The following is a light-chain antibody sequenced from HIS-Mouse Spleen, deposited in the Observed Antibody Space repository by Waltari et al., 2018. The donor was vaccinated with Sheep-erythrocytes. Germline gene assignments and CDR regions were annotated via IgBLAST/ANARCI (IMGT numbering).Light chain of an antibody. CDR1: SGINVGTYR. V-gene: IGLV5-45*03. CDR2: YKSDSYK. Sequence: QAVLTQPSSLSASPGASASLTCTLRSGINVGTYRIYWYQQKPGSPPQYLLRYKSDSYKQQGSGVPSRFSESKGASANAGILLISGLQSEEEADYYCMIWHSSAWVFGGGTKLTVL. J-gene: IGLJ3*02. CDR3: MIWHSSAWV.